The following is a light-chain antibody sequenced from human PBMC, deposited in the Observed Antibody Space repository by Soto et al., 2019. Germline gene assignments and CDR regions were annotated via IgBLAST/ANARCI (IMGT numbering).Light chain of an antibody. V-gene: IGLV2-14*01. Sequence: QSALTQPASVSGSPGQSITISCTGTSSDVGGYNYVSWYQQHPGKDPKLMIYDVSNRPSGVSNRFSGSKSGNTASLTISGLQAEDEADYYCSSYTSSSTWVFGGGTTLTVL. CDR2: DVS. CDR3: SSYTSSSTWV. CDR1: SSDVGGYNY. J-gene: IGLJ3*02.